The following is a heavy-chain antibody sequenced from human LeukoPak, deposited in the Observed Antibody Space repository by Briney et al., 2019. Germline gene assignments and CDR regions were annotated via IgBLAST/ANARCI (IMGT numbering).Heavy chain of an antibody. V-gene: IGHV1-18*01. CDR1: GYTFTSYG. Sequence: AASVKVSCKASGYTFTSYGITWVRQAPGQGLEWMGWIGAYNDDTDYAQKLQARVTMTTDTSTSTAYMELRSLRSDDTAVYYCARAGGIPPGHLTIPDVWGQGTTVTVSS. D-gene: IGHD6-13*01. CDR2: IGAYNDDT. CDR3: ARAGGIPPGHLTIPDV. J-gene: IGHJ6*02.